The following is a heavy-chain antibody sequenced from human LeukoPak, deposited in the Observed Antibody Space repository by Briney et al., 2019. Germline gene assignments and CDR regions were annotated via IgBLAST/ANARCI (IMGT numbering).Heavy chain of an antibody. CDR3: AKRVAVAASTPFDY. D-gene: IGHD6-19*01. J-gene: IGHJ4*02. Sequence: GALRLSCAASGFTFSTYSMNWVRQAPGKGLEWLSYISSSSSSIYYADSVKGRFTISRDNAKNSLYLQMNSLRAEDTAVYYCAKRVAVAASTPFDYWGQGTLVTVSS. CDR2: ISSSSSSI. V-gene: IGHV3-48*04. CDR1: GFTFSTYS.